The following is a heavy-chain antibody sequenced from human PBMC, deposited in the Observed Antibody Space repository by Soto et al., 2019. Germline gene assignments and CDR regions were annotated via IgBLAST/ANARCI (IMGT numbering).Heavy chain of an antibody. Sequence: NPSETLSLTCTVSGGSISSGGYYWSWIRQHPGKGLEWIGYIYYNGNTDYNPSLKSRLTISVDTSKIQFSLKLYSVTAADTAVYYCARVRDYYPSIDYWGHGTLVTVSS. D-gene: IGHD3-10*01. J-gene: IGHJ4*01. CDR1: GGSISSGGYY. CDR2: IYYNGNT. CDR3: ARVRDYYPSIDY. V-gene: IGHV4-31*03.